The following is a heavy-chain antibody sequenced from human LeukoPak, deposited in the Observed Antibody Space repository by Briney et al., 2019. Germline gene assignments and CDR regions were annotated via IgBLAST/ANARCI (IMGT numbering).Heavy chain of an antibody. V-gene: IGHV3-7*01. CDR3: ARDRYYYDSSGSCFDY. CDR1: GFTFSSYW. Sequence: GGSLRLSCAASGFTFSSYWMSWVRQAPGKGLEWVANIKQDGSEKYYVDSVKGRFTIPRDNAKNSLYLQMNSLRAEDTAVYYCARDRYYYDSSGSCFDYWGQGTLVTVSS. J-gene: IGHJ4*02. CDR2: IKQDGSEK. D-gene: IGHD3-22*01.